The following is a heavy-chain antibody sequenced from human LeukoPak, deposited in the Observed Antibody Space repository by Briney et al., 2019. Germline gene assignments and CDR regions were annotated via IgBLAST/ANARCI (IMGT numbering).Heavy chain of an antibody. CDR3: AELGITMIGGV. D-gene: IGHD3-10*02. V-gene: IGHV3-48*03. J-gene: IGHJ6*04. CDR1: GFTFSSYE. CDR2: ITSSGSTI. Sequence: GGSLRLSCAASGFTFSSYEMNWVRQAPGKGLEWVSYITSSGSTIYYADSVKGRFTISRDNAKNSLYLQMNSLRAEDTAVYYCAELGITMIGGVWGKGTTVTISS.